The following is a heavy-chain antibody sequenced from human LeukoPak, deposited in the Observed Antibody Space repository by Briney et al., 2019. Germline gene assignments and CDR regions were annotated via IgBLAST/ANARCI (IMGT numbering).Heavy chain of an antibody. D-gene: IGHD3-3*01. CDR2: IDPSDSYT. Sequence: GESLQISCKGSGYSFTSYWISWVRQMPGKGLEWMGRIDPSDSYTNYSPSFQGQVTISADKSISTAYLQWSSLKASDTAMYYCARHGVGFLDWFDPWGQGTLVTVSS. J-gene: IGHJ5*02. CDR1: GYSFTSYW. CDR3: ARHGVGFLDWFDP. V-gene: IGHV5-10-1*04.